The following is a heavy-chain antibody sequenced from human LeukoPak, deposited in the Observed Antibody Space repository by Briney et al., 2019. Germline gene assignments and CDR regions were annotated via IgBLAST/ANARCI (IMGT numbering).Heavy chain of an antibody. CDR1: GYTFTGYY. CDR2: INPSGGST. Sequence: ASVKVSCKASGYTFTGYYTHWVRQAPGQGLEWMGMINPSGGSTSYAQKFQGRVTMTRDTSTSTVYMELSSPRSEDTAVYYCARGDFGESDYWGQGTLVTVSS. CDR3: ARGDFGESDY. J-gene: IGHJ4*02. D-gene: IGHD3-10*01. V-gene: IGHV1-46*01.